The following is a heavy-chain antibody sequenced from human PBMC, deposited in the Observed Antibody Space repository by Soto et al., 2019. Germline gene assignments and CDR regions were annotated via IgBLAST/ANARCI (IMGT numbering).Heavy chain of an antibody. J-gene: IGHJ4*02. CDR1: GYTLTGDY. V-gene: IGHV1-2*04. Sequence: GXSVNGSCKASGYTLTGDYIDWVRQAPGQGLEWMGWINPNSGGTNYAQKFQGWVTMNRDTSISTAYMELSRLRSDDTAVYYCESGYSSSWLTFDYWGQGTLVTVSS. CDR3: ESGYSSSWLTFDY. D-gene: IGHD6-13*01. CDR2: INPNSGGT.